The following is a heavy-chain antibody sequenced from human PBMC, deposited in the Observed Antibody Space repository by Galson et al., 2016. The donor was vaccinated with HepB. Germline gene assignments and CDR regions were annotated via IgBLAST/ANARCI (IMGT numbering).Heavy chain of an antibody. D-gene: IGHD1-14*01. V-gene: IGHV3-23*01. Sequence: SLRLSCAASGLIVRSNFMTWVRQAPGKGLEWVSAVSPSGDSKYYIESVRGRFTISRDNSKDTLYLHLNSLRAEDTAVYYCAKEDLVDAFGARKYNTKYFDPWGQGTLVTVSS. CDR3: AKEDLVDAFGARKYNTKYFDP. CDR1: GLIVRSNF. J-gene: IGHJ5*02. CDR2: VSPSGDSK.